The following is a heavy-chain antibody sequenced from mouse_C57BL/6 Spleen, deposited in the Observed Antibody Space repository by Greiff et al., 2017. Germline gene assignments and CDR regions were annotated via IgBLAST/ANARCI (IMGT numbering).Heavy chain of an antibody. CDR2: IDPNSGGT. CDR3: ASMNDYGSIPCYFDY. Sequence: QVQLKQPGAELVKPGASVKLSCKASGYTFTSYWMHWVQQRPGRGLEWIGRIDPNSGGTTYNEKFKSKATLTVDNPSRTAYMQLRSLRSEVSAVYYWASMNDYGSIPCYFDYWGQGTTLTVSA. D-gene: IGHD1-1*01. J-gene: IGHJ2*01. CDR1: GYTFTSYW. V-gene: IGHV1-72*01.